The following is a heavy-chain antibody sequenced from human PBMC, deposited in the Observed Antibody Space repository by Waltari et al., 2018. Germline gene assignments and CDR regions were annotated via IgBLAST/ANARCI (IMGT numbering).Heavy chain of an antibody. CDR3: ASTYSGYASDDAFDI. Sequence: QVQLVQSGAEVKKPGASVKVSCKASGYTFTSYDINWVRQATGQGLEWMGWMNPNSGNTGYAQKFQGRVTITRNTSISTAYMEMSSLRSEDTAVYYCASTYSGYASDDAFDIWGQGTMVTVSS. J-gene: IGHJ3*02. D-gene: IGHD5-12*01. V-gene: IGHV1-8*03. CDR1: GYTFTSYD. CDR2: MNPNSGNT.